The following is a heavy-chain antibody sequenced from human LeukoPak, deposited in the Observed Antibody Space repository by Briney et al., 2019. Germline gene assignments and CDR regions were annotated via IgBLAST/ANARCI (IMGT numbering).Heavy chain of an antibody. CDR3: AKISYYYDSSGYYLDYFDS. CDR1: GFTFSDYY. D-gene: IGHD3-22*01. CDR2: IRYDGSNK. Sequence: GGSLRLFCAASGFTFSDYYMTWVRQAPGKGLEWVAFIRYDGSNKYYADSVKGRFTISRDNSKNTLYLQMNSLRAEDTAVYYCAKISYYYDSSGYYLDYFDSWGQGTLVTVSS. J-gene: IGHJ4*02. V-gene: IGHV3-30*02.